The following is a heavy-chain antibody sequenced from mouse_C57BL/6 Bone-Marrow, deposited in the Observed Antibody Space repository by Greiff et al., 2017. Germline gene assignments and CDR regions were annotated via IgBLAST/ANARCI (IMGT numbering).Heavy chain of an antibody. V-gene: IGHV1-66*01. J-gene: IGHJ3*01. CDR3: ARDGSRSWFAY. CDR2: IYPGSGNT. Sequence: QVHVKQSGPELVKPGASVKISCKASGYSFTSYYIHWVKQRPGQGLEWIGWIYPGSGNTKYNEKFKGKATLTADTSSSTAYMQLSSLTSEDSAVYYCARDGSRSWFAYWGQGTLVTVSA. D-gene: IGHD1-1*01. CDR1: GYSFTSYY.